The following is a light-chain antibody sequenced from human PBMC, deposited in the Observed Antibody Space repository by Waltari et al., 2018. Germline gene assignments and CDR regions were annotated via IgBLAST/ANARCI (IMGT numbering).Light chain of an antibody. CDR2: DVV. CDR1: SSHVGAFNF. J-gene: IGLJ3*02. CDR3: TSYTTGSTLVV. V-gene: IGLV2-14*03. Sequence: QSALTQPASVSGSPGQSITITCTGTSSHVGAFNFVSWYQEHPGKAPKLLIYDVVNRPSGVSNRFSGSKSGNTASLTISGLQAEDEADYYCTSYTTGSTLVVFGGGTKLTVL.